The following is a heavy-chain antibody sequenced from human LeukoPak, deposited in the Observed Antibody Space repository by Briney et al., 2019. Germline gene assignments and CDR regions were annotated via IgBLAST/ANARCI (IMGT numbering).Heavy chain of an antibody. D-gene: IGHD6-13*01. V-gene: IGHV4-59*01. CDR1: GGSISSYY. J-gene: IGHJ4*02. CDR2: IYYSGST. CDR3: AREAGYSSSWYLGYFDY. Sequence: SETQSLTCTVSGGSISSYYWSWIRQPPGKGLEWIGYIYYSGSTNYNPSLKSRVTISVDTSKNQFSLKLSSVTAADTAVYYCAREAGYSSSWYLGYFDYWGQGTLVTVSS.